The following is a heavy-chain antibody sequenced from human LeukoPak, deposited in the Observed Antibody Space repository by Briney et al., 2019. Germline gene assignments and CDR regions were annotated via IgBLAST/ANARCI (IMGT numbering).Heavy chain of an antibody. V-gene: IGHV1-2*02. D-gene: IGHD6-13*01. CDR2: INPNSGGT. CDR3: ARDAIMAAAGNWFDP. CDR1: GYTFTGYY. J-gene: IGHJ5*02. Sequence: ASVKVSCKASGYTFTGYYMHWVRQAPGQGLEWMGWINPNSGGTNYAQKFQGRVTMTRDTSISTAYMELSRLRSDDTAVYYCARDAIMAAAGNWFDPWGQGTLVTVSS.